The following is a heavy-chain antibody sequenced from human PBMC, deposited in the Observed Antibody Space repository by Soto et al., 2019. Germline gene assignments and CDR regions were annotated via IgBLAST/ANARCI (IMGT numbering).Heavy chain of an antibody. V-gene: IGHV4-39*01. J-gene: IGHJ6*02. D-gene: IGHD5-18*01. CDR3: ARRETAPDYGTDV. Sequence: QLQLQESGPGLVKPSETLSLTCIVSGDSISSDSHYWGWIRQYPVTGLEWIGSIHYRGSTYYNPYLKSRVTISVDTSKNQFSLNLNSVTAADTAVYYCARRETAPDYGTDVWGQVTTVNVS. CDR1: GDSISSDSHY. CDR2: IHYRGST.